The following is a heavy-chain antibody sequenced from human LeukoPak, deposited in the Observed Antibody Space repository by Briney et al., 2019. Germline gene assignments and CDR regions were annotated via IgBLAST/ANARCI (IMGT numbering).Heavy chain of an antibody. D-gene: IGHD2-15*01. CDR3: ARRVVVAATWGFDY. Sequence: ASVKVSCKASGYTFTGYDISWVRQAPGQGLEWMGWISAYNGNTNYAQKLQGRVTMTTDTSTSTAYMELRSLRSDDTAVYYCARRVVVAATWGFDYWGQGTLVTVSS. CDR2: ISAYNGNT. CDR1: GYTFTGYD. J-gene: IGHJ4*02. V-gene: IGHV1-18*01.